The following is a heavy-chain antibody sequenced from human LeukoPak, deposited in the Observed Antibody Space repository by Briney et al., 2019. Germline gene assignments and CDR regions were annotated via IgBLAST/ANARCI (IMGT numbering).Heavy chain of an antibody. V-gene: IGHV1-3*01. CDR2: ISAGNGNT. J-gene: IGHJ6*02. Sequence: ASVKVSCKASGYTFTSYAIHWVRQAPGQRLEWMGWISAGNGNTKYSQKFQGRVTITRDTSASTAYMELSSLRSEDTAVYYCARVGGGYTPLDYYYGMDVWGQGTTVTVSS. CDR3: ARVGGGYTPLDYYYGMDV. D-gene: IGHD3-16*02. CDR1: GYTFTSYA.